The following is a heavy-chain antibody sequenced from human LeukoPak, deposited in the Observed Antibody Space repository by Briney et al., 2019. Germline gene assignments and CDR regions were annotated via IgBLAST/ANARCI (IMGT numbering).Heavy chain of an antibody. D-gene: IGHD1-14*01. CDR3: ASVYLHGMDV. CDR2: IIPIFGTA. Sequence: ASVKVSCKASGYTFTSYYMHWVRQAPGQGLEWMGGIIPIFGTANYAQKFQGRVTMTRDTPTNTVYMEMSSLRIEDTAVYYCASVYLHGMDVWGQGTTVTVSS. J-gene: IGHJ6*02. V-gene: IGHV1-46*01. CDR1: GYTFTSYY.